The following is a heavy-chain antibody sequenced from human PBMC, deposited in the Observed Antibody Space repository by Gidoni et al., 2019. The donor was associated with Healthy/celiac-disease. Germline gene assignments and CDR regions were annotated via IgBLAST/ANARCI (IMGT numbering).Heavy chain of an antibody. CDR1: GFSLSNARMG. J-gene: IGHJ4*02. D-gene: IGHD3-9*01. V-gene: IGHV2-26*01. CDR2: IFSNDEK. CDR3: ARKYYVGDLNFNRGPGADWLLDY. Sequence: QVTLKESGPVLVKPTETLTLTCTVSGFSLSNARMGVSWIRQPPGKALEWLAHIFSNDEKSYSTSLKSRLTISKDTSKSQVVLTMTNMDPVDTATYYCARKYYVGDLNFNRGPGADWLLDYWGQGTLVTVSS.